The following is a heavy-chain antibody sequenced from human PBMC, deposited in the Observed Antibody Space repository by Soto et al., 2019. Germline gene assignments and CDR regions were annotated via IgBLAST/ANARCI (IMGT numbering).Heavy chain of an antibody. D-gene: IGHD2-2*01. J-gene: IGHJ4*02. CDR3: AKGPDDVVVPAAMNY. V-gene: IGHV3-23*01. Sequence: GGSLRLSCAASGFTFSSYAMSWVRQAPGKGLEWVSAISGSGGSTYYADSVKGRFTISRDNSKNTLYLQMNSLRAEDTAVYYCAKGPDDVVVPAAMNYWGQGTLVTVSS. CDR1: GFTFSSYA. CDR2: ISGSGGST.